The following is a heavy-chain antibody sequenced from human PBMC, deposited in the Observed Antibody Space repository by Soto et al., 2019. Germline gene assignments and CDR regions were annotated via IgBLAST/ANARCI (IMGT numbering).Heavy chain of an antibody. Sequence: QVQLVQSGAELKKPGASVKVSCKASGYTFNNYGISWVRQAPGQGLEWMGWISVYNGYANYAQKLQGRVLMTADTSTNTAYMELSSLRSDDTAMCYCTKNSTSWYDSWGQGSLVTVSS. V-gene: IGHV1-18*01. CDR3: TKNSTSWYDS. J-gene: IGHJ5*01. D-gene: IGHD2-2*01. CDR2: ISVYNGYA. CDR1: GYTFNNYG.